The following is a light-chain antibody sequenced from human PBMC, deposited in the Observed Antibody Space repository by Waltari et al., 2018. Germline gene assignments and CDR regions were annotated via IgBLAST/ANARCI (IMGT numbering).Light chain of an antibody. Sequence: QSALPQPASVSGSPGQTITISCTGTSSDIGGHNYVSWYQQHPGKAPKLMLYDVVKRPSGVSNRCSDSKSGNTASLTISVLQAEDDALYYCSSYASIKFGGGTKLTVL. J-gene: IGLJ2*01. CDR3: SSYASIK. CDR1: SSDIGGHNY. CDR2: DVV. V-gene: IGLV2-14*01.